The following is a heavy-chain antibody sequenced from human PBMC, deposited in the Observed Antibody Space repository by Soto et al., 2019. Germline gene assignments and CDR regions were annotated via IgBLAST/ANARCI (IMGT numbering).Heavy chain of an antibody. CDR3: TTAAERHTDS. Sequence: SETLSLTCTVSGGSLSGGYWSWCRQPPGKRLEYIGYIHDSGDTDYNPTLKSRVVISSDTSKNQFSLTLRSVTPADTALYYCTTAAERHTDSWGQGIMVTVS. CDR2: IHDSGDT. D-gene: IGHD6-19*01. J-gene: IGHJ4*02. CDR1: GGSLSGGY. V-gene: IGHV4-59*01.